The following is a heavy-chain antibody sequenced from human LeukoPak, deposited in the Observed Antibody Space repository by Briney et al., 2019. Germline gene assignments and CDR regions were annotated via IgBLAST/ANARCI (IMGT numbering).Heavy chain of an antibody. CDR2: ISRGGNSI. CDR3: ARDSFSDYYYYMDV. CDR1: GFTFRTYE. V-gene: IGHV3-48*03. D-gene: IGHD3-3*02. J-gene: IGHJ6*03. Sequence: PGGSLRLSCAASGFTFRTYEMHWVRQAPGKGLEWVSYISRGGNSIYYADSVKGRFTISRDDANNSLFLQMNSLRGEDTAVYYCARDSFSDYYYYMDVWGKGTTVTVSS.